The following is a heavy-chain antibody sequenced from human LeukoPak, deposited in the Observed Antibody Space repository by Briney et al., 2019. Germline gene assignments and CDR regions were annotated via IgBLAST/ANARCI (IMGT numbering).Heavy chain of an antibody. D-gene: IGHD3-3*01. V-gene: IGHV3-21*01. CDR1: GFTFSSCS. CDR2: ISSSSSYI. Sequence: GGSLRLSCAASGFTFSSCSMSWVRQAPGKGLEWVSSISSSSSYIYYADSVKGRFTISRDNAKNSLYLQMNSLRAEDTAVYYCARDPGYYDFWSARLLCYYMDVWGKGTTVTVSS. J-gene: IGHJ6*03. CDR3: ARDPGYYDFWSARLLCYYMDV.